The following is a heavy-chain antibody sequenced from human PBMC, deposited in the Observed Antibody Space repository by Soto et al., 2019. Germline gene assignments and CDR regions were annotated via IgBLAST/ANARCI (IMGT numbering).Heavy chain of an antibody. CDR3: ARVRKTYGDYDY. Sequence: QPGGSLRLSCAGSGFSFSNHHMHWVRQAPGKGLEYVSGISSTGSTIYYANSVKGRFTISRDNSKNTLFLQMGDLRNEDMAVYYCARVRKTYGDYDYWGQGTLVTVSS. CDR2: ISSTGSTI. CDR1: GFSFSNHH. J-gene: IGHJ4*02. V-gene: IGHV3-64*01. D-gene: IGHD4-17*01.